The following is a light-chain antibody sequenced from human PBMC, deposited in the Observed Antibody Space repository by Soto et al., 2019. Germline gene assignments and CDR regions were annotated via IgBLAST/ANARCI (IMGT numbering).Light chain of an antibody. CDR2: DVT. J-gene: IGLJ7*01. CDR3: CSFAGSFSYV. Sequence: QSALTQPRSVSGSPGQSVTISCTGTSSDVGRYDYVSWYQQHPGKAPKLIIYDVTERPAGVPDRFSGSKSGNTASLTISGLQAEDEADYSCCSFAGSFSYVFGGGTQLPVL. CDR1: SSDVGRYDY. V-gene: IGLV2-11*01.